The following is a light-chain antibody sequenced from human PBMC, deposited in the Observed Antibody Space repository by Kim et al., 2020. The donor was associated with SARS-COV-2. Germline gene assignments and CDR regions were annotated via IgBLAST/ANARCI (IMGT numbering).Light chain of an antibody. J-gene: IGKJ1*01. CDR3: QEHFSYSPA. Sequence: ASIGERVTITCRVSESISSWLAWYQQRPEKAPKLLIHRASTLQSGVPSRFTGSGSGTDFTLTISSLQPDDFATYYCQEHFSYSPAFGQGTKVDIK. CDR2: RAS. CDR1: ESISSW. V-gene: IGKV1-5*03.